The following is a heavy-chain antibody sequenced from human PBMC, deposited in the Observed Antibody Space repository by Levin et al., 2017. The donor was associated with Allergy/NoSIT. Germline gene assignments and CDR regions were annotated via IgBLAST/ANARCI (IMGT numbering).Heavy chain of an antibody. D-gene: IGHD5-12*01. J-gene: IGHJ4*02. V-gene: IGHV4-30-2*01. CDR3: ARSDIVATFIDY. CDR1: GGSISSGGYS. Sequence: SQTLSLTCAVSGGSISSGGYSWSWIRQPPGKGLEWIGYIYHSGSTYYNPSLKSRVTISVDRSKNQFSLKLSSVTAADTAVYYCARSDIVATFIDYWGQGTLVTVSS. CDR2: IYHSGST.